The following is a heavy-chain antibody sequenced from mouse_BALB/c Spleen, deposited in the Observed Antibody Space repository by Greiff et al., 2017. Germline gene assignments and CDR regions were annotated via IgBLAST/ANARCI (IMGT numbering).Heavy chain of an antibody. Sequence: EVQLQQSGTVLARPGASVKMSCKASGYTFTSYWMHWVKQRPGQGLEWIGAIYPGNSDTSYNQKFKGKAKLTAVTSTSTAYMELSSLTNEDSAVYYCTKENLLWVRRRAMDYWGQGTSVTVSS. CDR1: GYTFTSYW. V-gene: IGHV1-5*01. D-gene: IGHD2-2*01. CDR3: TKENLLWVRRRAMDY. CDR2: IYPGNSDT. J-gene: IGHJ4*01.